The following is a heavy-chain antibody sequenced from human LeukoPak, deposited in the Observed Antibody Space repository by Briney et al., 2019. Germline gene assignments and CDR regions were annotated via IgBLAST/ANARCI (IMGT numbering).Heavy chain of an antibody. D-gene: IGHD6-13*01. Sequence: GSLRLSCAASGFTFSNYWMHWVRQAPGKGLVWVSRINSDGSSRNYADSVKGRFTISRDNAKNTLYLQMNSLRAEDTAVYYCARDAYSSNFNPWGPGTLVTVSS. CDR3: ARDAYSSNFNP. CDR1: GFTFSNYW. J-gene: IGHJ5*02. V-gene: IGHV3-74*01. CDR2: INSDGSSR.